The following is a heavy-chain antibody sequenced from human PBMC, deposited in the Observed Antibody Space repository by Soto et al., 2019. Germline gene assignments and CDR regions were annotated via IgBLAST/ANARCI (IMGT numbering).Heavy chain of an antibody. Sequence: QITLKESGPTLVKPTQTLTLTCTFSGFSLSTSGVGVGWIRQPPGKALEWLGIIYWDDVKWCSPSLKTRLPLTKDTSKNQVVLIMTIMDPVDTATYYCAHSEGFGDYFQHWGQGTLVTVSS. D-gene: IGHD3-10*01. CDR3: AHSEGFGDYFQH. J-gene: IGHJ1*01. V-gene: IGHV2-5*02. CDR2: IYWDDVK. CDR1: GFSLSTSGVG.